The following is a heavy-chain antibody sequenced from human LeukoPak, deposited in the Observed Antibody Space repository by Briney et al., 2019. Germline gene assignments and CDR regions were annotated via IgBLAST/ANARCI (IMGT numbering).Heavy chain of an antibody. Sequence: GGSLRLSCAASGFTFSSYGMHWVRQAPGKGLEWVAVISYDGSNKYYADSVKGRFTFSRDNSKNTLYLQMNSLRAEDTAVYYCAKDASIYYYDSNPTLGYWGQGTLVTVSS. CDR1: GFTFSSYG. CDR2: ISYDGSNK. CDR3: AKDASIYYYDSNPTLGY. V-gene: IGHV3-30*18. J-gene: IGHJ4*02. D-gene: IGHD3-22*01.